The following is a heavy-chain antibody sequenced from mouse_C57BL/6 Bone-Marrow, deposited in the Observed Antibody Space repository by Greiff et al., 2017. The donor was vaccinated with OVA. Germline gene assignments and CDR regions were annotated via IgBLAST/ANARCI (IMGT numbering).Heavy chain of an antibody. D-gene: IGHD1-1*01. CDR2: ISSGGDYI. CDR3: TRVYGVAHRGYFDV. V-gene: IGHV5-9-1*02. CDR1: GFTFSSYA. J-gene: IGHJ1*03. Sequence: EVKLVESGEGLVKPGGSLKLSCAASGFTFSSYAMSWVRQTPEKRLEWVAYISSGGDYIYYADTVKGRFTISRDNARNTLYLQMSSLKSEDTAMYYCTRVYGVAHRGYFDVWGTGTTVTVSS.